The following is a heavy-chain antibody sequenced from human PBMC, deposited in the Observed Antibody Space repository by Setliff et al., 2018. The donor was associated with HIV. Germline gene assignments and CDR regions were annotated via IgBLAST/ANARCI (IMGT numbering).Heavy chain of an antibody. V-gene: IGHV4-39*01. CDR1: GDSITSNSYY. CDR2: MHHSGST. J-gene: IGHJ4*02. CDR3: ARLYDYYGHRFDY. D-gene: IGHD3-10*01. Sequence: SETLSLTCTVSGDSITSNSYYWGWIRQSPGKGLEWIGTMHHSGSTYYNPSLKSRVAIFIDTSKNQFSLRLSSVTAADTAVYYCARLYDYYGHRFDYWGQGALVTVSS.